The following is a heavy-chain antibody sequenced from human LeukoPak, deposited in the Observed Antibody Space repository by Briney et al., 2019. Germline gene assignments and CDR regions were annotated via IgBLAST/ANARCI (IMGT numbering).Heavy chain of an antibody. CDR2: ISGSGGST. J-gene: IGHJ3*02. CDR1: GFTFSSYA. V-gene: IGHV3-23*01. D-gene: IGHD3-3*01. CDR3: AKARSGRDAFDI. Sequence: GGSLRLSCSASGFTFSSYAMSWVRQAPGKGLEWASAISGSGGSTYYADSVKGRFTISRDSSKNTLYLQMNSLRAEDTAVYYCAKARSGRDAFDIWGQGTMVTVSS.